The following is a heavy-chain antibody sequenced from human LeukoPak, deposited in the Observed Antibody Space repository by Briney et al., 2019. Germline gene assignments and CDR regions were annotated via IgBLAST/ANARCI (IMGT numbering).Heavy chain of an antibody. CDR3: ARFGTSSSRFFDQ. CDR2: IYHSGST. Sequence: SETLSLTCAVSGGSISSGGYSWSWIRQPPGKGLEWIGYIYHSGSTYYNPSLKSRVTISVDRSKNQFSLKLSSVTAADTAVYYCARFGTSSSRFFDQWGQGTLVTVSS. CDR1: GGSISSGGYS. V-gene: IGHV4-30-2*01. J-gene: IGHJ4*02. D-gene: IGHD6-6*01.